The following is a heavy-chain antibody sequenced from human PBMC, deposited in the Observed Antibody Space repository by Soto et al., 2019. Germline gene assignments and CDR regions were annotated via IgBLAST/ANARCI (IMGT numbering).Heavy chain of an antibody. CDR3: VKAPTDSGDNY. Sequence: GGSLRLSCAASGFSFSNYAMNWVRQAPGKGLELVSFISGSRNDGITKYVDSVKGRFTISRDNSKNTLYLQMSSLRAEDTAVYYCVKAPTDSGDNYWGQGTLVTVSS. D-gene: IGHD4-17*01. CDR2: ISGSRNDGIT. V-gene: IGHV3-23*01. CDR1: GFSFSNYA. J-gene: IGHJ4*02.